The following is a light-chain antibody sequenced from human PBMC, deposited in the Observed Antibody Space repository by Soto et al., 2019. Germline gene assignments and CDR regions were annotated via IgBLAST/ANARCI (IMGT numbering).Light chain of an antibody. V-gene: IGKV3-20*01. CDR1: QSVSSSN. CDR2: GTS. CDR3: QPYGSSPNT. J-gene: IGKJ2*01. Sequence: DIVLTQSPGTLSLSPGERATLSCRASQSVSSSNLAWYQQNPGQAPWLLISGTSSRATGVPDRFSGSGSGTDFTLTISRLEPADFAVYYCQPYGSSPNTFGQGTKLEIK.